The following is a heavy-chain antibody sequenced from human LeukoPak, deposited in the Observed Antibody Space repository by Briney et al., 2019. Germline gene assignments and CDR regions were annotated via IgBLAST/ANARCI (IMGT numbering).Heavy chain of an antibody. J-gene: IGHJ6*02. D-gene: IGHD3-10*01. CDR2: IYSGGIT. CDR1: WVNVNNHL. CDR3: VRTVLWVGEFISPSGMDV. Sequence: GSLRLSWGTPWVNVNNHLKNWVRQAPGKGLEWVSVIYSGGITYYADSVKGRFTISRDNAKNSLFLQMNSLRAEDTAVYYCVRTVLWVGEFISPSGMDVWGQGTTVTVSS. V-gene: IGHV3-53*01.